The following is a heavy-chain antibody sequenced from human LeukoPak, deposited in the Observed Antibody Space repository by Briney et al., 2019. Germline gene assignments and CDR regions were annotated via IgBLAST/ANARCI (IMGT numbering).Heavy chain of an antibody. V-gene: IGHV4-59*01. D-gene: IGHD3-16*01. Sequence: PSETLSLTRTVSGGSISSYYWSWIRQPPGKGLEWIGYIYYSGSTNYNPSLKSRVAISVDTSKNQFSLKLSSVTAADTAVYYCARDGGDFFDYWGQGTLVTVSS. CDR1: GGSISSYY. CDR2: IYYSGST. CDR3: ARDGGDFFDY. J-gene: IGHJ4*02.